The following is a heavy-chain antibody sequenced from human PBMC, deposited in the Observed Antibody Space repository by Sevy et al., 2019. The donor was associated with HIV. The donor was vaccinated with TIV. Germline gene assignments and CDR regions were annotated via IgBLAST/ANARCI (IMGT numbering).Heavy chain of an antibody. D-gene: IGHD6-19*01. J-gene: IGHJ5*02. V-gene: IGHV1-18*01. CDR3: ARGDSSGWRGVWFDP. Sequence: ASVKVSCKASGYTFTSYGISWVRQAPGQGLEWMGWISAYNGNTNYAQKLQGRVTMTTDTSTSTAYMELRSLRSDDTAVYYCARGDSSGWRGVWFDPWGQGTLVTVSS. CDR1: GYTFTSYG. CDR2: ISAYNGNT.